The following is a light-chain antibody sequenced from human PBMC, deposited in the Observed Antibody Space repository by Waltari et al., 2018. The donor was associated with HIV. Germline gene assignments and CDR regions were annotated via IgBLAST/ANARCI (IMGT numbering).Light chain of an antibody. CDR1: QSLLHRNGYNY. V-gene: IGKV2-28*01. J-gene: IGKJ3*01. CDR3: MQSLETPV. CDR2: LAS. Sequence: DIVMTQFPLSVPVTPGEPASISCRSSQSLLHRNGYNYLDWYLQRPGQSPQLLIYLASYRPSGVPDRFSGSGSGTNFTLKISRVEDEDVGVYYCMQSLETPVFGPGTKVDIK.